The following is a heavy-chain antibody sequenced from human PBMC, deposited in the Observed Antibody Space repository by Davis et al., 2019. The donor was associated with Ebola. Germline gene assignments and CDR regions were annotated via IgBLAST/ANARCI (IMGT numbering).Heavy chain of an antibody. V-gene: IGHV3-30*02. J-gene: IGHJ4*02. CDR3: AKDPNTVTPGY. Sequence: GESLKISCAASGFTFSSYGMHWVRQAPGKGLEWVAVIWYDGSNKYYADSVKGRFTISRDNSKNTLYLQMNSLRAEDTAVYYCAKDPNTVTPGYWGQGTLVTVSS. CDR1: GFTFSSYG. D-gene: IGHD4-17*01. CDR2: IWYDGSNK.